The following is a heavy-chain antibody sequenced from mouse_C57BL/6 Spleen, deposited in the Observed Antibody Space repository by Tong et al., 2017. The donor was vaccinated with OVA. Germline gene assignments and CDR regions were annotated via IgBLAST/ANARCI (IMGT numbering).Heavy chain of an antibody. D-gene: IGHD1-1*01. CDR2: ILPGSGST. J-gene: IGHJ4*01. CDR3: ASYYYGSKAMDY. V-gene: IGHV1-9*01. CDR1: GYTFTGYW. Sequence: VQLQESGAELMKPGASVKLSCKATGYTFTGYWIEWVKQRPGHGLEWIGEILPGSGSTNYNEKFKGKATLTVDTSSSTAYMELHSLTSEDSAVYFCASYYYGSKAMDYWGQGTSVTVSS.